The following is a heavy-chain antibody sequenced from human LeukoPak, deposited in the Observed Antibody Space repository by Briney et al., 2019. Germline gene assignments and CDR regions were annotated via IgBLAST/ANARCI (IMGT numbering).Heavy chain of an antibody. CDR1: GFTFSDYA. J-gene: IGHJ4*02. CDR3: VKDSSSGSYFDY. Sequence: GGSLRLSCSASGFTFSDYAMHWVRLAPGKGLEYVSAISSNGGSTYYADSVKGRFTISRDNSRNTLHLQMSSLRVEDTAVYYCVKDSSSGSYFDYWGQGTLVTVSS. V-gene: IGHV3-64D*06. D-gene: IGHD3-10*01. CDR2: ISSNGGST.